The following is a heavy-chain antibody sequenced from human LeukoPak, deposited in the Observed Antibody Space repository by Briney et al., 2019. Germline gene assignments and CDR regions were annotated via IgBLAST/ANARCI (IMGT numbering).Heavy chain of an antibody. Sequence: PGGSLRLSCAASGFTVSSNYMCWVRQAPGKGLEWVSVIYSGGSTYYADSVKGRFTISRDNSKNTLYLQMNSLRAEDTAVYYCARDLYSSGPDYWGQGTLVTVSS. J-gene: IGHJ4*02. D-gene: IGHD6-19*01. CDR1: GFTVSSNY. CDR3: ARDLYSSGPDY. CDR2: IYSGGST. V-gene: IGHV3-53*01.